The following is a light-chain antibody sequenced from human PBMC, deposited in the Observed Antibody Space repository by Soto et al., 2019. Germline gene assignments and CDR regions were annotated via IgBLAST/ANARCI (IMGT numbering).Light chain of an antibody. J-gene: IGKJ1*01. CDR3: HQYGISPPT. V-gene: IGKV3-20*01. CDR1: QSVSGSD. CDR2: GVS. Sequence: EVALTQSPGTLSLTPGDRATLSCPASQSVSGSDLAWYQQKPGQAPRLLISGVSNRATGTPDRFSGSGSGTDFTLTISSLEPEDFAVFYCHQYGISPPTFGPGTKVDIK.